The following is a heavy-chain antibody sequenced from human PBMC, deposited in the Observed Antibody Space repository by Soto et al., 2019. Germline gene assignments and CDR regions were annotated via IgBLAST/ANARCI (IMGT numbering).Heavy chain of an antibody. CDR1: GFTFTDYA. J-gene: IGHJ4*02. CDR3: ARGIFTGYFFDY. CDR2: INAGNGKT. V-gene: IGHV1-3*01. D-gene: IGHD3-9*01. Sequence: ASVKVSCKASGFTFTDYAIHWVRQAPGQGLEWMGWINAGNGKTKYSQNFQGRFTITRDTSATTTYLDVSSLRSEDTAVYFCARGIFTGYFFDYWGQGTLVTVSS.